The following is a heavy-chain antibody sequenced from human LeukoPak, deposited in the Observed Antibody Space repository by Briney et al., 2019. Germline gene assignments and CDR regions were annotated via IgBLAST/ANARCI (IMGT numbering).Heavy chain of an antibody. CDR3: ARALLVNYDSSGYSCFDY. CDR1: GFTFSSYS. Sequence: PGGSLRLSCAASGFTFSSYSMNWVRQAPGKGLEWVSYISSSSSTIYYADSVKGRFTISRDNAKNSLYLQMNSLRAEDTAVYYCARALLVNYDSSGYSCFDYWGQGTLVTVSS. J-gene: IGHJ4*02. V-gene: IGHV3-48*04. D-gene: IGHD3-22*01. CDR2: ISSSSSTI.